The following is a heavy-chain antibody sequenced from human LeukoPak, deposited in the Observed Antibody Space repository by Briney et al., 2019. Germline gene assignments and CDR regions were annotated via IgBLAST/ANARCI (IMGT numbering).Heavy chain of an antibody. CDR1: GFIFNNYA. Sequence: GGSLRLSCAASGFIFNNYAMSWVRQAPGKGLEWVSAISDSGGSTYYADSVKGRFTISRDNSKNTVYLQMNSLRAEDTAIYYCAKPGYRYCGGGSCYTDYWGQGTLVTVSS. CDR3: AKPGYRYCGGGSCYTDY. V-gene: IGHV3-23*01. D-gene: IGHD2-15*01. J-gene: IGHJ4*02. CDR2: ISDSGGST.